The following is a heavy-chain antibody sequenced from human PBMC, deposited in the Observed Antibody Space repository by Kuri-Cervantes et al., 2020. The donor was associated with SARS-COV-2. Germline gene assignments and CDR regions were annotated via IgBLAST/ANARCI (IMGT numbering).Heavy chain of an antibody. CDR1: GFTFSSYA. J-gene: IGHJ5*02. V-gene: IGHV3-23*01. Sequence: GESLKISCAASGFTFSSYAMSWVRQAPGKGLEWVSAISGSGGSTYYADSVKGRFTISRDDSKNTAYLQMNSLKTEDTAVYYCTRSGSSLAAHDWFDPWGQGTLVTVSS. CDR2: ISGSGGST. CDR3: TRSGSSLAAHDWFDP. D-gene: IGHD1-26*01.